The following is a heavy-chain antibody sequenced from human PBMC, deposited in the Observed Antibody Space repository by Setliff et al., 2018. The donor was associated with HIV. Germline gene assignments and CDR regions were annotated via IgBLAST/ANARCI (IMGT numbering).Heavy chain of an antibody. D-gene: IGHD1-26*01. V-gene: IGHV1-46*01. J-gene: IGHJ4*02. CDR3: ARTASGSSKSAFDY. CDR1: GYTFTDYF. Sequence: VKVSCKASGYTFTDYFLHWLRQAPGQGLEWMGIINPSGDSTNYAQKFQGRVTLTRDTSTSTVYMELSSLSSEDTAVYYCARTASGSSKSAFDYWGQGTLVTVSS. CDR2: INPSGDST.